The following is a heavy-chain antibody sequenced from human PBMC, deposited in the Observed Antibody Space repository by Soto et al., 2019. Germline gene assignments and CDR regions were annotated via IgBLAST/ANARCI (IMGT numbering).Heavy chain of an antibody. CDR2: INHSGST. Sequence: SETLSLTCAVYGGSFSGYYWSWIRQPPGKGLEWIGEINHSGSTNYNPSLKSRVTISVDTSKNQFSLKLSSVTAADTAVYYCARTTVVSWFDPWGQGTLVTVSS. J-gene: IGHJ5*02. D-gene: IGHD4-17*01. CDR3: ARTTVVSWFDP. CDR1: GGSFSGYY. V-gene: IGHV4-34*01.